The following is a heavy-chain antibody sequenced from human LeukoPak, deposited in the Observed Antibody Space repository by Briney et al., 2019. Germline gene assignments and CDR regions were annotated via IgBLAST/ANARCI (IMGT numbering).Heavy chain of an antibody. CDR2: ISSSGSTI. CDR3: ARGWRPYYYGSGSSYDY. V-gene: IGHV3-48*03. CDR1: GFTFSSYE. D-gene: IGHD3-10*01. J-gene: IGHJ4*02. Sequence: GGSLRLSCAASGFTFSSYEMNWVRQAPGKGLEWVSYISSSGSTIYYADSVKGRFTISRDNAKNSLYLQMNSLRAEDTAVYYCARGWRPYYYGSGSSYDYWGQGTLVTVSS.